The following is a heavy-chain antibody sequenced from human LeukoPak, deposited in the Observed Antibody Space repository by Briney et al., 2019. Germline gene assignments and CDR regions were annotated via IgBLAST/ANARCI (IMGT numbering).Heavy chain of an antibody. D-gene: IGHD3-22*01. CDR1: GDSINGLDL. CDR3: AGLVGRYSSGLYYYYFDY. CDR2: MYLSGTT. V-gene: IGHV4-4*02. J-gene: IGHJ4*02. Sequence: SGTLSPTCTVSGDSINGLDLWSWVRQPPGQGLEWIGEMYLSGTTHSNPSVKSRVTISIDKSKNQFFLNLSSVTAADTAVYYCAGLVGRYSSGLYYYYFDYWGQGTLVTVSS.